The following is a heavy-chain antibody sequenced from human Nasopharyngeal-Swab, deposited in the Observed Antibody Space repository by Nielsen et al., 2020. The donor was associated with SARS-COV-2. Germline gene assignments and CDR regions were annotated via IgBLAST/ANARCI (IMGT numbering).Heavy chain of an antibody. CDR3: ARHSGWSFDY. Sequence: GESLKISCVASGFIFDNYWMSWVRQAPGKGLEWVANIKYDGSEKYYVDSVRGRFTISRDNAKNTVYLQMNSLRAEDTAVYYCARHSGWSFDYWGQGTLVTVSS. D-gene: IGHD6-19*01. CDR1: GFIFDNYW. J-gene: IGHJ4*02. V-gene: IGHV3-7*01. CDR2: IKYDGSEK.